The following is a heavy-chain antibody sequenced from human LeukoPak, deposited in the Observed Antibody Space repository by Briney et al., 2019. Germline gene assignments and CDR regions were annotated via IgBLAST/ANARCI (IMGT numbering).Heavy chain of an antibody. D-gene: IGHD6-6*01. CDR3: ARTPLHSSSRRDFDY. CDR1: GGSISSYY. J-gene: IGHJ4*02. CDR2: IYTSGST. V-gene: IGHV4-4*07. Sequence: PSETLSLTCTVSGGSISSYYWSWIRQPAGKGLEWIGRIYTSGSTNYNPSLKSRVTMSVDTSKNQFSLKLSSVTAADTAVYYCARTPLHSSSRRDFDYWGQGTLVTVSS.